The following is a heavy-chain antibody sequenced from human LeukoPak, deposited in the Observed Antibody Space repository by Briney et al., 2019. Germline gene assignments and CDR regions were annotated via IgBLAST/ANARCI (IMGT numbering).Heavy chain of an antibody. J-gene: IGHJ5*02. CDR3: ARHVLLDP. D-gene: IGHD2/OR15-2a*01. V-gene: IGHV4-59*08. Sequence: SSETLSLTCTVSGGSISRYYWSWIRQPPGKGLEWIGYIFYSGSTNYNPSLKSRVTISLDTSKNQFSLKLSSVTAADTAVYYCARHVLLDPWGQGTLVTVSS. CDR2: IFYSGST. CDR1: GGSISRYY.